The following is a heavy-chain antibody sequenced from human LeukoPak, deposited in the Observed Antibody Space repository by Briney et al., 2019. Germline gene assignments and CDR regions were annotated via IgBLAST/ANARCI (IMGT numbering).Heavy chain of an antibody. V-gene: IGHV4-34*01. Sequence: SETLSLTCAVYGGSFSGYYWSWIRQPPGKGLEWIGEINHSGSTNYNPSLKSRVTISVDTSKNQFSLKLSAVTAADTAVYYCARVRTAGLFDYWGQGTLVTVSS. CDR1: GGSFSGYY. J-gene: IGHJ4*02. CDR2: INHSGST. CDR3: ARVRTAGLFDY. D-gene: IGHD6-13*01.